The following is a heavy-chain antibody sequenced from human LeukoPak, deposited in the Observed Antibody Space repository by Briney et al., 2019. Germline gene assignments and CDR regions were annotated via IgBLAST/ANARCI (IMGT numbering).Heavy chain of an antibody. CDR1: GFTFSSYE. CDR3: ARGTMFPYYFDY. J-gene: IGHJ4*02. Sequence: GGSLRLSCAASGFTFSSYEMNWVRQAPGKGLEWVSYISSSGSTIYYADSVKGRFTISRDNAKNSLNLQMNSLRAEDTAVYYCARGTMFPYYFDYWGQGTLVTVSS. V-gene: IGHV3-48*03. D-gene: IGHD3-10*02. CDR2: ISSSGSTI.